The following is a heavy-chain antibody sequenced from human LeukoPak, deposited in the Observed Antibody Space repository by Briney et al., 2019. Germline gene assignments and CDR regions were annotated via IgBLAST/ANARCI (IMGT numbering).Heavy chain of an antibody. Sequence: GGSLRLSCAASGFTFSNAWLSWVRQAPGTGREWVGRIKSKTDGGTTDYAAPVKGRFTISRDDSKNTLYLQMNSLKTEDTAVYYCTSHSSSWFSAYWGQGTLVTVSS. CDR1: GFTFSNAW. V-gene: IGHV3-15*01. CDR3: TSHSSSWFSAY. D-gene: IGHD6-13*01. CDR2: IKSKTDGGTT. J-gene: IGHJ4*02.